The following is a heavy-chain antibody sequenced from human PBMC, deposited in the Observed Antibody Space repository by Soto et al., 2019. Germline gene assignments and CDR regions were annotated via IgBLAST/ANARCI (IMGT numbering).Heavy chain of an antibody. D-gene: IGHD2-8*01. CDR1: GGSISSGGYY. Sequence: LSLTCTVSGGSISSGGYYWSWIRQHPGKGLEWIGYIYYSGSTYYNPSLKSRVTISVDTSKNQFSLKLSSVTAADTAVYYCAKYPIFGVYANFDYWGQGTLVTVSS. J-gene: IGHJ4*02. V-gene: IGHV4-31*02. CDR3: AKYPIFGVYANFDY. CDR2: IYYSGST.